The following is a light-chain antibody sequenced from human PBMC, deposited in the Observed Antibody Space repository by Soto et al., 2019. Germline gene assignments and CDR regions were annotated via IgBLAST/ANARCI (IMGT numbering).Light chain of an antibody. Sequence: DIQMTQSPSTLSASIGDRVTITCRASRNIGSWLAWYQQKAGKAPNLLIYKASTLATGVPSRFSGSASGTEFTLTISSLQPDDFATYYCQQHANYPITFGGGTKVEI. J-gene: IGKJ4*01. CDR1: RNIGSW. CDR2: KAS. V-gene: IGKV1-5*03. CDR3: QQHANYPIT.